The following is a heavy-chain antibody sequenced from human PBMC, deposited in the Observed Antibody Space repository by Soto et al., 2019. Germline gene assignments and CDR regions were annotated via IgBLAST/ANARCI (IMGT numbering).Heavy chain of an antibody. Sequence: QVQLVESGGGVVQPGMSLTLSCAASGFTFSSYGMHWVRQAPGEGLEWVAVISYDGKNKYYADSVKGRFTISRDFSKNTRYLHMNSLRVEDTAVYYGARKEYGGRWSLDYWGQGTLVTVSS. CDR1: GFTFSSYG. CDR2: ISYDGKNK. D-gene: IGHD2-15*01. CDR3: ARKEYGGRWSLDY. V-gene: IGHV3-30*03. J-gene: IGHJ4*02.